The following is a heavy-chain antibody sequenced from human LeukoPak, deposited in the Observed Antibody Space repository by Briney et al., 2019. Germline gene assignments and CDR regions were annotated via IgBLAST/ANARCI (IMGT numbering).Heavy chain of an antibody. CDR1: GYTFTSYG. V-gene: IGHV1-18*01. CDR3: ARAASSYVAAAASAP. D-gene: IGHD6-13*01. CDR2: ISAYNGNT. J-gene: IGHJ5*02. Sequence: ASVKVSCKASGYTFTSYGISWVRQAPGQGLEWMGWISAYNGNTSYAQKLQGRVTMTTDTSTSTAYMELRSLRSDDTAVYYCARAASSYVAAAASAPWGQGTLVTVSS.